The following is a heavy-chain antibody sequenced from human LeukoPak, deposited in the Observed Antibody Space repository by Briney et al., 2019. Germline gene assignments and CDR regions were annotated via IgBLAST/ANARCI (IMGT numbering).Heavy chain of an antibody. J-gene: IGHJ4*02. CDR1: GYTFTGYY. D-gene: IGHD6-13*01. Sequence: GASVKVSCKASGYTFTGYYIHWVRQAPGQGLEWMGWVNPNSGGTNCAQKFQGRVTVTRDTSISTVYMELSRLISDDTAVYYCTKGGRIAAAGTDAPKFDYWGQGTLVTVSS. V-gene: IGHV1-2*02. CDR2: VNPNSGGT. CDR3: TKGGRIAAAGTDAPKFDY.